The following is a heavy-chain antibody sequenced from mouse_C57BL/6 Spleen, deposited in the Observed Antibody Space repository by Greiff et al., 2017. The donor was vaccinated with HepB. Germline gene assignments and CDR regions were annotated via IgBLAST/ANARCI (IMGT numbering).Heavy chain of an antibody. CDR2: IHPNSGST. D-gene: IGHD2-4*01. V-gene: IGHV1-64*01. J-gene: IGHJ3*01. CDR3: ARREGTYDYDGVWFAY. Sequence: QVQLQQPGAELVKPGASVKLSCKASGYTFTSYWMHWVKQRPGQGLEWIGMIHPNSGSTNYNEKFKSKATLTVDKSSSTAYMQLSSLTSEDSAVYYCARREGTYDYDGVWFAYWGQGTLVTVSA. CDR1: GYTFTSYW.